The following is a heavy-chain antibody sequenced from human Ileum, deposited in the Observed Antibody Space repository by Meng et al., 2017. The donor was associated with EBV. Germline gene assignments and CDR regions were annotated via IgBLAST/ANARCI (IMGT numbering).Heavy chain of an antibody. CDR1: GGSVSSNDFH. CDR2: MYDSESA. J-gene: IGHJ4*02. V-gene: IGHV4-61*03. D-gene: IGHD3-9*01. CDR3: ASYFVGRGGSGY. Sequence: QAHLLASGPGLMKPSETLSLTCSVSGGSVSSNDFHWGWIRQPPGKGLEWLGCMYDSESAKYNPSLNSRVTISIDTTRNHFVLKLTSVTAADAAVYYCASYFVGRGGSGYWGQGTLVTVSS.